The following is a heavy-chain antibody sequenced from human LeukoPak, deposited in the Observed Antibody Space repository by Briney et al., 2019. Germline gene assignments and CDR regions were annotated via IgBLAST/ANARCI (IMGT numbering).Heavy chain of an antibody. CDR1: GGTFSIYV. CDR2: IIPIFGTA. V-gene: IGHV1-69*05. D-gene: IGHD6-19*01. J-gene: IGHJ4*02. Sequence: SVKVSRKPSGGTFSIYVISRVCEAPGQGLEWMGGIIPIFGTANYAQKFQGRVKINTDDSTSTAYMELSSLRSEDTAVYYCARGVIGSGWYYFDYWGQGTLVSVSS. CDR3: ARGVIGSGWYYFDY.